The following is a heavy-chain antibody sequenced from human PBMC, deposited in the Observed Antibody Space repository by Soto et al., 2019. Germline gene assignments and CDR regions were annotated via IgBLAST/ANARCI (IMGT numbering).Heavy chain of an antibody. V-gene: IGHV3-23*01. D-gene: IGHD2-21*02. CDR1: GFSFTNFA. CDR3: AKDDFTDRGDDYFDY. Sequence: XESLRLAFAASGFSFTNFAMSWVRQAPGKGLEWVAGIGASGDITWYADSVKGRLSISRDNSKNTLYLQLNSLRFEDTAVYYCAKDDFTDRGDDYFDYWGPGTLVTVSS. CDR2: IGASGDIT. J-gene: IGHJ4*02.